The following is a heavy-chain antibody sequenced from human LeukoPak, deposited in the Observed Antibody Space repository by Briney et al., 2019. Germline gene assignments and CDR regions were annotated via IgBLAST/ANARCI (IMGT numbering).Heavy chain of an antibody. D-gene: IGHD1-26*01. CDR3: AKESGQGPFDY. CDR2: IRGSGDST. CDR1: GFTVSSYA. J-gene: IGHJ4*02. V-gene: IGHV3-23*01. Sequence: PGGSLRLSCAASGFTVSSYAMSWVRQAPGKGLEWVSGIRGSGDSTYYADPVKGRFTISRDNSKNTLYLQMNSLRAEDTAVYYCAKESGQGPFDYWGQGTLVTVSS.